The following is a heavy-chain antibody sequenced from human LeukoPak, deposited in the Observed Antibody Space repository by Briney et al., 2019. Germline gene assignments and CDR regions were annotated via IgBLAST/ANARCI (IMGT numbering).Heavy chain of an antibody. V-gene: IGHV3-64*01. J-gene: IGHJ6*03. CDR2: ISSNGGST. CDR1: GFTFSSYA. Sequence: GGSLRLSCAASGFTFSSYAMHWVRQAPGKGLEYVSAISSNGGSTYYANSVKGRFTISRDNSKNTLYLQMGSLRAEDMAVYYCARGYCSSTSCYIGYYYYMDVWGKGTTVTVSS. D-gene: IGHD2-2*02. CDR3: ARGYCSSTSCYIGYYYYMDV.